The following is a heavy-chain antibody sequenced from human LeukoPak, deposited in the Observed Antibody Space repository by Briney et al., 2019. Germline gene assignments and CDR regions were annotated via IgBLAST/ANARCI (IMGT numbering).Heavy chain of an antibody. CDR2: ISSSSSSTI. V-gene: IGHV3-48*04. J-gene: IGHJ4*02. D-gene: IGHD2-15*01. CDR3: ARDPTLTCSGGSCYFDY. CDR1: GFTFSSYS. Sequence: QPGRSLRLSCAASGFTFSSYSMNWFRQAPGKGLEWVSYISSSSSSTIYYADSVKGRFTISRDNAMNSLYLQMNSLRAEDTAVYYCARDPTLTCSGGSCYFDYWGQGTLVTVSS.